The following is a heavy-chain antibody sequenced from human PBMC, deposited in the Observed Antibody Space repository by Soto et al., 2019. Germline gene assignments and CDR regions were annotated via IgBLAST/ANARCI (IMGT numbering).Heavy chain of an antibody. D-gene: IGHD6-6*01. V-gene: IGHV3-23*01. Sequence: HPGGSLRLSCAASGFTFSSYAMNWVRQAPGKGLEWVSAISGSGGSTYYADSVKGRFTISRDSSKNTLYLQMNSLRAEDTAVYYCASLGDSSSSGGVRLDYRGQGPLVTVSS. CDR2: ISGSGGST. J-gene: IGHJ4*02. CDR3: ASLGDSSSSGGVRLDY. CDR1: GFTFSSYA.